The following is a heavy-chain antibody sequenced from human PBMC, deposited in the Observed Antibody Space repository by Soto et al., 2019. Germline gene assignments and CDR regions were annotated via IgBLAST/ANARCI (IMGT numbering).Heavy chain of an antibody. Sequence: GGSLRLSCAASGFTFSNAWMSWVRQAPGKGLEWVGRIKSKTDGGTTDYAAPVKGRFTISRDDSKNTLYLQKNSLKTEDTAVYYCTTGPQDGSYSYYYYGMDVWGQGTTVTVSS. V-gene: IGHV3-15*01. J-gene: IGHJ6*02. D-gene: IGHD1-26*01. CDR2: IKSKTDGGTT. CDR3: TTGPQDGSYSYYYYGMDV. CDR1: GFTFSNAW.